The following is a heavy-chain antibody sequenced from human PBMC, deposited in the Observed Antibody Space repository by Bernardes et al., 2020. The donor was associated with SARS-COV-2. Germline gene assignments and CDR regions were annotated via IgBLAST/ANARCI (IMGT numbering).Heavy chain of an antibody. D-gene: IGHD5-12*01. J-gene: IGHJ4*02. CDR1: GGSISSSTYY. CDR2: IYYIGTT. Sequence: SETLSLTCTVSGGSISSSTYYWAWIRQPPGKGLEWIGSIYYIGTTYYNPSLKSRVAISVDTSKNQFSLKLSSVTAADTAVYFCAVLGYSDEDWWGQGTLVTVSS. CDR3: AVLGYSDEDW. V-gene: IGHV4-39*01.